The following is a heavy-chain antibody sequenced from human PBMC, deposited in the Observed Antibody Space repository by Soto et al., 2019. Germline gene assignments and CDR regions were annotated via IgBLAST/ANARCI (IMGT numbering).Heavy chain of an antibody. J-gene: IGHJ4*02. Sequence: PSETLSLTCAVSGYSISTGFNWAWIRQPPGKGLEWIGSIYHSGSTYYNLSLKSRVTISSDASKNQISLKLSSVTAADTAVYYCARGKNYYDSSGPGHFDYWGQGTLVTVSS. CDR2: IYHSGST. V-gene: IGHV4-38-2*01. CDR1: GYSISTGFN. CDR3: ARGKNYYDSSGPGHFDY. D-gene: IGHD3-22*01.